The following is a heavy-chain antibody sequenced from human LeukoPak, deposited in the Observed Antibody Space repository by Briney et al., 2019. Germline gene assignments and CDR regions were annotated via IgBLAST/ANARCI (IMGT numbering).Heavy chain of an antibody. CDR1: GFSLTTSGVA. CDR2: IYWDDDK. CDR3: AHTTYFYDSSGYPRSFDI. J-gene: IGHJ3*02. V-gene: IGHV2-5*02. D-gene: IGHD3-22*01. Sequence: SGPTLVNPTQTLTLTCTFSGFSLTTSGVAVGWIRQPPGKALEWLALIYWDDDKRYSPSLKSRLTIAQDTSKNQVVLTMTNMGPVDTATYYCAHTTYFYDSSGYPRSFDIWGQGTMVTVSS.